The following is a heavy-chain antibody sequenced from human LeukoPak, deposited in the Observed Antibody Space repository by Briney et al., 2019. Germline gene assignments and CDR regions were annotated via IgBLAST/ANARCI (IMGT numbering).Heavy chain of an antibody. CDR3: ARGTLYSGWSYYLDY. D-gene: IGHD6-19*01. CDR1: GGSFSGYY. V-gene: IGHV4-34*01. Sequence: PSETLSLTCAVYGGSFSGYYWSWIRQPPGKGLEWIGEINHSGSTNYNPPLKSRVTISVDTSKNQFSLKLSSVTAADTAVYYCARGTLYSGWSYYLDYWGQGTLVTVSS. CDR2: INHSGST. J-gene: IGHJ4*02.